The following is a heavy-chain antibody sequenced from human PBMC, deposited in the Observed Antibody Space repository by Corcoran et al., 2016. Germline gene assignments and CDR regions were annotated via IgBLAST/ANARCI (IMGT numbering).Heavy chain of an antibody. D-gene: IGHD3-16*01. CDR2: LNGDGSST. Sequence: EVQLVESGGGIVQSGGSLRLSCVASGFTFSNYWMHWVRQAPGKGLVWVSRLNGDGSSTTYADSVKGRFIISRDNAKKTLYLQMNSLRAEDTAVYYCVRSHEGGYFDYWGQGTLVTVSS. CDR3: VRSHEGGYFDY. V-gene: IGHV3-74*01. J-gene: IGHJ4*02. CDR1: GFTFSNYW.